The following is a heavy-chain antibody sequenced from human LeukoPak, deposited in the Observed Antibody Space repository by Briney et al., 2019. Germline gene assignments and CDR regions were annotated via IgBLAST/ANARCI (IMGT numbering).Heavy chain of an antibody. D-gene: IGHD6-19*01. CDR3: ASVAVAGYFDS. V-gene: IGHV3-21*01. Sequence: GRSLRLSCAASGFTFSSYNMNWVRQAPGKGLEWVSSISSGRSYIYYTDSVKGRFTISRENAKTPLYLQMNSLRAEESSVYCCASVAVAGYFDSWGQGTLVTVSS. J-gene: IGHJ4*02. CDR1: GFTFSSYN. CDR2: ISSGRSYI.